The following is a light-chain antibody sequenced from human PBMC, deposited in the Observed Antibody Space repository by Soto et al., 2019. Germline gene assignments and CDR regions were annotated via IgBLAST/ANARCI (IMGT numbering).Light chain of an antibody. Sequence: DIQMTQSPSSVSASVGDRVTITCRASQDINNWLAWYQHKAGQAPKLLIFAGSNLQSGVPSRFSGSGSGTEFTLVISSLHPEDFATYYCQQVHSFPKTFGQGTKVEI. CDR1: QDINNW. CDR3: QQVHSFPKT. CDR2: AGS. V-gene: IGKV1-12*01. J-gene: IGKJ1*01.